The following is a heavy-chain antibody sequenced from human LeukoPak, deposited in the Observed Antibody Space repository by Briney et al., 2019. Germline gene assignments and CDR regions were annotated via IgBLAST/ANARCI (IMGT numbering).Heavy chain of an antibody. J-gene: IGHJ4*02. V-gene: IGHV4-34*01. CDR3: ARHKAYGSGTYSPYYFDY. CDR1: GGSFSGYY. D-gene: IGHD3-10*01. Sequence: SETLSLTCVVSGGSFSGYYWIWIRQPPGKGLEWMGEINQSGSTNYNPSLKSRVTISVDTSKNQFSLKLISVTAADTAVYYCARHKAYGSGTYSPYYFDYWGQGTQVTVSS. CDR2: INQSGST.